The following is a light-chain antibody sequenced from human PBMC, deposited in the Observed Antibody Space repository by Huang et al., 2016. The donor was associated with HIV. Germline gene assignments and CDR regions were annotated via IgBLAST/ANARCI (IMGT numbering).Light chain of an antibody. Sequence: VLTQSPATLSVSQGERATLSCRASQSISRNLAWYPQTPGQAPRLLRYGASTRATVIPARFSGSGSGTEFTLPISSLQSEDFAVYYCQQYNNWPWTFGQGTKVEIK. CDR2: GAS. CDR1: QSISRN. V-gene: IGKV3-15*01. CDR3: QQYNNWPWT. J-gene: IGKJ1*01.